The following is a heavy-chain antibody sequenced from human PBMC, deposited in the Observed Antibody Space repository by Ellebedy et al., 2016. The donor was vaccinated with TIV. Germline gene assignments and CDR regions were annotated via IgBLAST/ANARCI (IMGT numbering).Heavy chain of an antibody. CDR1: GFTFSSYA. D-gene: IGHD1-26*01. CDR3: AKDVGATTVGEFDY. Sequence: GGSLRLXCAASGFTFSSYAMHWVRQAPGKGLEWVAVISYDGSNKFYADSVKGRFTISRDNSKNTLYLQMNSLRAEDTAVYYCAKDVGATTVGEFDYWGQGTLVTVSS. V-gene: IGHV3-30-3*02. CDR2: ISYDGSNK. J-gene: IGHJ4*02.